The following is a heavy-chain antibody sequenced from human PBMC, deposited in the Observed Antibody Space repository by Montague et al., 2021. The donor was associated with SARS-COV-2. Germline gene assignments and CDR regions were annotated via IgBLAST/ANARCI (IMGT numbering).Heavy chain of an antibody. CDR2: ISHSGST. Sequence: SETLSLTCAVYGGSLSGYYWSWIRKPPGEGLERIAEISHSGSTSYNPSLKSRVTISVDTSKNQFSLKLSSATAADTAVYYCVRVPYRLLFVPRYYGMDVWGQGTTVTVSS. D-gene: IGHD2-2*01. J-gene: IGHJ6*02. CDR3: VRVPYRLLFVPRYYGMDV. V-gene: IGHV4-34*01. CDR1: GGSLSGYY.